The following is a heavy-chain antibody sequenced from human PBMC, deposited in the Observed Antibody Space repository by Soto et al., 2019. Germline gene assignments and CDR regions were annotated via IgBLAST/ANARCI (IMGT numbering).Heavy chain of an antibody. D-gene: IGHD6-19*01. J-gene: IGHJ4*02. CDR1: GFTFSGSA. CDR2: IRSKANSYAT. CDR3: TRSGSSSGWEDY. V-gene: IGHV3-73*01. Sequence: GGSLRLSCAASGFTFSGSAMHWVRQASGKGLEWVGRIRSKANSYATAYAASVKGRFTISRDDSKNTAYLQMNSLKTEDTAVYYCTRSGSSSGWEDYWGKGTLVTVAS.